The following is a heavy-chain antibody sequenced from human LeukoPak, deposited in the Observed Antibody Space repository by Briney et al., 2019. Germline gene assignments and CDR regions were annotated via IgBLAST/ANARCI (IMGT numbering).Heavy chain of an antibody. CDR1: GGSFSGYY. CDR2: INHSGGT. CDR3: AREEKIAAAGMCYFDY. J-gene: IGHJ4*02. D-gene: IGHD6-13*01. Sequence: PSETLSLTCAVYGGSFSGYYWSWIRQPPGKGLEWIGEINHSGGTNYNPSLKSRVTISVDTSKNQFSLKLSSVTAADTAVYYCAREEKIAAAGMCYFDYWGQGTLVTVSS. V-gene: IGHV4-34*01.